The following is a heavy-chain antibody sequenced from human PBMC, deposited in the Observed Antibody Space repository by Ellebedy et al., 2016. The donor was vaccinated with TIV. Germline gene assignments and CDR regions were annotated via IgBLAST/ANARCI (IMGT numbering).Heavy chain of an antibody. CDR1: GFTFSSYS. J-gene: IGHJ4*02. CDR2: ISSSSSYM. CDR3: AGGRSTVTYYFDY. D-gene: IGHD4-17*01. Sequence: PGGSLRLSCAASGFTFSSYSMNWVRQAPGKGLEWVSSISSSSSYMYYADSVQGRFTISRDNAKNSLYLQMDSLRAEDTAVYYCAGGRSTVTYYFDYWGQGSLVTVSS. V-gene: IGHV3-21*01.